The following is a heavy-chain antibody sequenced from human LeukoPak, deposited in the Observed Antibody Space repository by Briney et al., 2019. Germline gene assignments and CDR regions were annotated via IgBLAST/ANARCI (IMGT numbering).Heavy chain of an antibody. CDR3: AKDPNGDYIGAFDF. CDR2: IYYTGST. CDR1: GGSISRDY. J-gene: IGHJ3*01. Sequence: PSETLSLTCTVSGGSISRDYWSWIRQPPGKGLEWIGYIYYTGSTNYNPSLKSRVTISVDTSKNQFSLKLSSVTAADTAVYYCAKDPNGDYIGAFDFWGQGTMVTVSS. D-gene: IGHD4-17*01. V-gene: IGHV4-59*01.